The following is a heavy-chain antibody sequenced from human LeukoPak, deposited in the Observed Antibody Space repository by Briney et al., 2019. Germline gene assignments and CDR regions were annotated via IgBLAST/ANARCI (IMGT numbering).Heavy chain of an antibody. V-gene: IGHV3-11*04. CDR1: GFTFSDYY. D-gene: IGHD2-2*01. Sequence: SGGSLRLSCAASGFTFSDYYMSWIRQAPGKGLEWVSYIRSSGSTIYYADSVKGRFTISRDNAKNSLYLQMSSLRAEDTAVYYCARVDCSSTSCYEFDYWGQGTLVTVSS. CDR2: IRSSGSTI. CDR3: ARVDCSSTSCYEFDY. J-gene: IGHJ4*02.